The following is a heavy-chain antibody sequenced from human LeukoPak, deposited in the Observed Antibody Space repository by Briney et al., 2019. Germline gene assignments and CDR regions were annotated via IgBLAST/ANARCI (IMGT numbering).Heavy chain of an antibody. CDR1: GYTFTNYY. CDR3: ARVTAILSPPNYFDY. J-gene: IGHJ4*02. CDR2: INPSGGRT. V-gene: IGHV1-46*01. D-gene: IGHD2-21*01. Sequence: ASVKVSCKASGYTFTNYYMHWVRQAPGQGLEWMGIINPSGGRTSYAQKFQGRVTMTRDMSTSTVYMELSSLRSEDTAVYYCARVTAILSPPNYFDYWGQGTLVTVSS.